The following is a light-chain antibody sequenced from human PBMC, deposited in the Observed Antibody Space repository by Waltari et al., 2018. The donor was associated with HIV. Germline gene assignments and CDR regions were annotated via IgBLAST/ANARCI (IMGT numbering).Light chain of an antibody. CDR2: SVS. CDR1: QSVGNN. CDR3: QQYEKWPPLT. V-gene: IGKV3-15*01. J-gene: IGKJ4*01. Sequence: EIVMTQSPVTLSASLGERVNLSCRASQSVGNNLAWYQQRPGQAPGVLIYSVSTRAAGVPARFSGSGSGTDFTLTISSLQSEDYAVYFCQQYEKWPPLTFGGGTKV.